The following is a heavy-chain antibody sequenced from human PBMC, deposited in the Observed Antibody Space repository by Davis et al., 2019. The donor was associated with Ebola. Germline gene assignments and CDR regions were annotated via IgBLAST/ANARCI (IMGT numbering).Heavy chain of an antibody. Sequence: GESLKISCSASGFTFSSYAMHWVRQAPGKGLEYVSAISSNGGSTYYADSVKGRFTISRDNSKNTLYLQMNSLRAEDTAVYYCAKGGGNYYYYGMDVWGQGTTVTVSS. CDR3: AKGGGNYYYYGMDV. CDR2: ISSNGGST. CDR1: GFTFSSYA. J-gene: IGHJ6*02. D-gene: IGHD5-12*01. V-gene: IGHV3-64*04.